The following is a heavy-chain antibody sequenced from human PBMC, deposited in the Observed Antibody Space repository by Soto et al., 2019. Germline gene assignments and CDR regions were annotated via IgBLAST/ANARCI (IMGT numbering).Heavy chain of an antibody. Sequence: GGSLRLSCAASGFNVGAFAANWVRQAPGKGLEWVSGISVSDAFIYYADPVRGRFSISRDASENILYLQMNSLRVDDTALYYCTRETVAGITGLDYWGPGTLVTVSS. CDR3: TRETVAGITGLDY. CDR2: ISVSDAFI. D-gene: IGHD1-20*01. J-gene: IGHJ4*02. V-gene: IGHV3-23*01. CDR1: GFNVGAFA.